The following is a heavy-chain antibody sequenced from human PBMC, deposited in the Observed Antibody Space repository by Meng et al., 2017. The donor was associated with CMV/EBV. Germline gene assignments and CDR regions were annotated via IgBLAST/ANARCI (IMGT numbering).Heavy chain of an antibody. CDR1: GYSLSTSGVG. J-gene: IGHJ4*02. CDR2: IYWNDDK. V-gene: IGHV2-5*01. CDR3: AHVGGSGVVIRSFDY. Sequence: SGPTLVKPTQTLTLTCTFSGYSLSTSGVGVGWNRQPRGKALEWPTLIYWNDDKRYSPSLKSRLTITKDTSKNQVVLTMTNMDPVDTATYSCAHVGGSGVVIRSFDYWGQGTLVTVSS. D-gene: IGHD3-3*01.